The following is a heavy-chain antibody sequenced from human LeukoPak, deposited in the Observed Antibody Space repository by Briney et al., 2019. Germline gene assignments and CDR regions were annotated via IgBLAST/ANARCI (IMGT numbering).Heavy chain of an antibody. D-gene: IGHD1-7*01. CDR3: ARGVEELRIDSFDI. Sequence: PSETLSLTCSVSGGSISTYYWSWIRQPPGKGLEWIGYIYYSGSTNYNPSLKSRVTISVDTSKNQFSLKLSSVTAADTAVYYCARGVEELRIDSFDIWGQGTMVTVPS. V-gene: IGHV4-59*01. CDR2: IYYSGST. J-gene: IGHJ3*02. CDR1: GGSISTYY.